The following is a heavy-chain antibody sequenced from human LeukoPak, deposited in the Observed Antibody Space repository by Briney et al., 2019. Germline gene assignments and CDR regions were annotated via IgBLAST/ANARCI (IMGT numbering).Heavy chain of an antibody. CDR2: IKSKTDGGTT. CDR1: RFTFSNAW. J-gene: IGHJ3*02. V-gene: IGHV3-15*01. CDR3: TTGRTGTACCAFDI. Sequence: GGSLRLSCAASRFTFSNAWMSWVRQAPGKGLEWVGRIKSKTDGGTTDYAAPVKGRFTISRDDSKNTLYLQMNSLKTEDTAVYYCTTGRTGTACCAFDIWGQGTMVTVSS. D-gene: IGHD1-1*01.